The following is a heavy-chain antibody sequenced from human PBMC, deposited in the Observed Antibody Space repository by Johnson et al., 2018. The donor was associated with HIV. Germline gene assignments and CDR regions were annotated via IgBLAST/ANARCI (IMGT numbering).Heavy chain of an antibody. Sequence: QVRLVESGGGVVQPGRSLRLSCAASGFTFSSYGMHWVRQAPAKGLEWVAFISYDGSDKYYADSVKGSITISRDNSKKTLYMEMNSLRAEDTAVFYCVRDRGYYDRVDAFDIWGPGTLVTVSP. D-gene: IGHD3-10*02. V-gene: IGHV3-30*03. CDR1: GFTFSSYG. CDR2: ISYDGSDK. CDR3: VRDRGYYDRVDAFDI. J-gene: IGHJ3*02.